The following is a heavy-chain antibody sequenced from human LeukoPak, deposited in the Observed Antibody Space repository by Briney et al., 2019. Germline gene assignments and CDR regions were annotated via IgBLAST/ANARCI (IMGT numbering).Heavy chain of an antibody. Sequence: GRSLRLSCAASGFTFSSYAMHWVRQAPGKGLEWVAVISYDGSNKYYADSVKGRFTISRDNSKNTLYLQMNSLRAEDTAVYYCAGDEPPSIDPEWLLAYWGQGALVTVSS. CDR3: AGDEPPSIDPEWLLAY. CDR2: ISYDGSNK. CDR1: GFTFSSYA. J-gene: IGHJ4*02. V-gene: IGHV3-30-3*01. D-gene: IGHD3-3*01.